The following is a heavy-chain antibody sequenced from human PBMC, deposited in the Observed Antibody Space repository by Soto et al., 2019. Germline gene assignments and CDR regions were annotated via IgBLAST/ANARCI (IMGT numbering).Heavy chain of an antibody. J-gene: IGHJ4*02. CDR2: ISSSSSYI. V-gene: IGHV3-21*01. CDR3: AREGEQQLVGASFDY. Sequence: GSLRLSCAASGFTFSSYSMNWVRQAPGKGLEWVSSISSSSSYIYYADSVKGRFTISRDNAKNSLYLQMNSLRAEDTAVYYCAREGEQQLVGASFDYWGQGTLVTVSS. D-gene: IGHD6-13*01. CDR1: GFTFSSYS.